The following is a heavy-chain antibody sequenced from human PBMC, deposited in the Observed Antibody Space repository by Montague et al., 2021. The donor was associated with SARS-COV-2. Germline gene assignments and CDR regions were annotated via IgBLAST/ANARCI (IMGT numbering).Heavy chain of an antibody. CDR2: IYYSGRT. CDR1: GDSISTSY. V-gene: IGHV4-59*01. D-gene: IGHD2/OR15-2a*01. J-gene: IGHJ6*02. Sequence: SETLSLACTVSGDSISTSYWAWIRQPPGKGLEWIGYIYYSGRTSYNSYLKSRVTISVATSKNQVSLNLSSVTAAATAVYFCASADRRSPDSTNLYDYKGMDVWGQGTTVTVSS. CDR3: ASADRRSPDSTNLYDYKGMDV.